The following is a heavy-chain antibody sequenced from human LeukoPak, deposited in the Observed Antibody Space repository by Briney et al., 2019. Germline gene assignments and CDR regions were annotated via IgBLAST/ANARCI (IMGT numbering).Heavy chain of an antibody. V-gene: IGHV4-38-2*01. J-gene: IGHJ5*02. D-gene: IGHD2-15*01. CDR3: ARGPPPLGYCSGGSCYSMRNWFDP. CDR2: INHSGST. CDR1: GYSISSGYY. Sequence: SETLSLTCAVSGYSISSGYYWGWIRQPPGKGLEWIGEINHSGSTNYNPSLKSRVTISVDTSKNQFSLKLSSVTAADTAVYYCARGPPPLGYCSGGSCYSMRNWFDPWGQGTLVTVSS.